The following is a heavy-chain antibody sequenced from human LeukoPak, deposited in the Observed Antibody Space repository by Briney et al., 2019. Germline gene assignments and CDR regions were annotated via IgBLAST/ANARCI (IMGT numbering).Heavy chain of an antibody. J-gene: IGHJ4*02. CDR2: ISSNGGST. V-gene: IGHV3-64*01. D-gene: IGHD2-2*01. CDR3: ARDGCTTTACYDF. CDR1: GFTFSIYG. Sequence: GGSLRLSCAASGFTFSIYGMHWVRQAPGKGLEYVSAISSNGGSTYYANSVKGRFTVSRDNSKNTLYLQMGSLRADDMAVYFCARDGCTTTACYDFWGQGTPVTVSS.